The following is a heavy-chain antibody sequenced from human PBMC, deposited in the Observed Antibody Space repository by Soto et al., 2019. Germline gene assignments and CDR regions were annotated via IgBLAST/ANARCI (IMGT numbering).Heavy chain of an antibody. CDR2: IYHSGST. D-gene: IGHD5-12*01. J-gene: IGHJ4*02. CDR1: GGSISSNW. CDR3: ARATGFNYRFLDY. Sequence: SETLSLTCTVSGGSISSNWWSWVRQAPGTGLEWIGEIYHSGSTNSNPSLKSRVSISVDKSKNQFSLKVSSVTAADTAVYYCARATGFNYRFLDYWGQGTQVTVSS. V-gene: IGHV4-4*02.